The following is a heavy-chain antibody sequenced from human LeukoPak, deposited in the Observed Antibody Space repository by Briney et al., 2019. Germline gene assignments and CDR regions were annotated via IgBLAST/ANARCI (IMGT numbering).Heavy chain of an antibody. V-gene: IGHV4-39*07. Sequence: PSETLSLTCTVSGGSISSTDDYWGWIRQPPGKGPEWIGSIYYSGSTNYNPSLKSRVTISVDTSKTQFSLKLSSVTAADTAVYYCARVKDPGGYYYYYYIDVWGKGTTVTVSS. J-gene: IGHJ6*03. CDR3: ARVKDPGGYYYYYYIDV. D-gene: IGHD3-16*01. CDR1: GGSISSTDDY. CDR2: IYYSGST.